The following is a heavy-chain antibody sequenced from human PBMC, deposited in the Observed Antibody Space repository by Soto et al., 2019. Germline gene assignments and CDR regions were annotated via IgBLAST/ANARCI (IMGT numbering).Heavy chain of an antibody. CDR2: ISAYNGNT. J-gene: IGHJ3*02. Sequence: ASVKVSCKASVYTNTSYCRRWVRQETEQGLEWMGWISAYNGNTNYAQKLQGRVTMTTDTSTSTAYMELRSLRSDDTAVYYCASDSRITIFGVALVDAFDIWGQGTMVTVSS. CDR1: VYTNTSYC. D-gene: IGHD3-3*01. V-gene: IGHV1-18*01. CDR3: ASDSRITIFGVALVDAFDI.